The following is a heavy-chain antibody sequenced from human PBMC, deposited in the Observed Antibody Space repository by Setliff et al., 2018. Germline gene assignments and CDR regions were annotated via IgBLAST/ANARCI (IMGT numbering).Heavy chain of an antibody. V-gene: IGHV1-46*01. CDR2: IKPSGGST. Sequence: ASVKVSCKASGYTFTNYYMHWVRQAPGRGLEWMGIIKPSGGSTNYAQKFQGRVTMTRDTSTSTVYMELSSLRSEDTAVYYCARESGGDYNFNFDYWVPETLLVTVSS. CDR1: GYTFTNYY. CDR3: ARESGGDYNFNFDY. J-gene: IGHJ4*03. D-gene: IGHD3-3*01.